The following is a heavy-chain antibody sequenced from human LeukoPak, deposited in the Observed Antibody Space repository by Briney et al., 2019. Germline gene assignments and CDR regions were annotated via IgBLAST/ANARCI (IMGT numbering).Heavy chain of an antibody. V-gene: IGHV3-53*01. D-gene: IGHD2/OR15-2a*01. CDR3: ASDRNSNNWFYY. J-gene: IGHJ4*02. Sequence: GGSLRLSCAASGFTVSSNYMSWVRQAPGKGLEWVSTISGSGGSTDYADSVKGRFTISRDNSKNTLYLQMNTLRAEDTAVYFCASDRNSNNWFYYWGQGTLVTVSS. CDR1: GFTVSSNY. CDR2: ISGSGGST.